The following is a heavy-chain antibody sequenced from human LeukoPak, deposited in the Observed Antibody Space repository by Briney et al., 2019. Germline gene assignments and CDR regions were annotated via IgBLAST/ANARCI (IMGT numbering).Heavy chain of an antibody. V-gene: IGHV4-4*07. J-gene: IGHJ4*02. CDR1: GASVSSYY. D-gene: IGHD3-22*01. CDR2: TYTSGSI. CDR3: ARGGYYYDSSD. Sequence: SETLSLTCTVSGASVSSYYWSWVRQPAGKGLEWIGRTYTSGSIQYNPSLKSRVTMSLDTSKNQFPLKLSSVTAADTAVYYCARGGYYYDSSDWGQGILVTVSS.